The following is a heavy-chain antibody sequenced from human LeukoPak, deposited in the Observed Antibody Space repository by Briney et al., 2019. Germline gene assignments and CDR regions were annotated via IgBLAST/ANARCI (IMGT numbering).Heavy chain of an antibody. CDR3: AKDLLLRQFVLDF. J-gene: IGHJ4*02. D-gene: IGHD5-24*01. V-gene: IGHV3-30*02. CDR2: TLYDGSSQ. Sequence: GGSLRLSCAASGFTFTGYGMYWVRQAPGRGLEWVAFTLYDGSSQYYADSLRGRFTISRDNSKNTLFLQMNNLTHDDTVVYYCAKDLLLRQFVLDFWGQGTPVTVSS. CDR1: GFTFTGYG.